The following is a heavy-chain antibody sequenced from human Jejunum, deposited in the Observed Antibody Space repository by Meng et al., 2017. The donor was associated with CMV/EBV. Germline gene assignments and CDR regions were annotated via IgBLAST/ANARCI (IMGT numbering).Heavy chain of an antibody. CDR3: AKDWIARSFDY. CDR2: VSGSGGNT. Sequence: SCAASGFSFSSDAIGWVRQAPGKGLEWVSAVSGSGGNTFYADSVKGRFTISRDNSKDTLYLQMSSLRADDTAVYYCAKDWIARSFDYWGRGTLVTVSS. CDR1: GFSFSSDA. J-gene: IGHJ4*02. D-gene: IGHD2-2*03. V-gene: IGHV3-23*01.